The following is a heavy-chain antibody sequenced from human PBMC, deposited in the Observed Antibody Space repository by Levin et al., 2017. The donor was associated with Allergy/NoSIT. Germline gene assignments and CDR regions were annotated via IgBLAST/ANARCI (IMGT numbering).Heavy chain of an antibody. D-gene: IGHD7-27*01. V-gene: IGHV4-4*07. Sequence: GSLRLSCTVSGGSISSYYWSWIRQPAGKGLEWIGRIYTSGSTNYNPSLKSRVTMSVDTSKNQFSLKLSSVTAADTAVYYCARSPLGLPFDYWGQGTLVTVSS. CDR3: ARSPLGLPFDY. CDR2: IYTSGST. CDR1: GGSISSYY. J-gene: IGHJ4*02.